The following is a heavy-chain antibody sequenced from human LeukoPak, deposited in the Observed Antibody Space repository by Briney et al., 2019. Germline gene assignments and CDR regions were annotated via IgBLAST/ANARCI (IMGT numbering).Heavy chain of an antibody. J-gene: IGHJ4*02. CDR3: AKAGVVVPGAYFDY. V-gene: IGHV3-30*02. CDR2: IRYDGSNK. Sequence: GGSQRLSCAASGFTFSNYGMHWVRQAPGKGLEWVAFIRYDGSNKYYADSVKGRLTISRDNSKNTLYLQMNSLRAEDTAVYYCAKAGVVVPGAYFDYWGQGTLVTVSS. CDR1: GFTFSNYG. D-gene: IGHD2-2*01.